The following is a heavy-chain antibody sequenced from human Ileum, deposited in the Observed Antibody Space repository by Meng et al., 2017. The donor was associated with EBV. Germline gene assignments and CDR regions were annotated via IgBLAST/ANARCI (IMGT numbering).Heavy chain of an antibody. J-gene: IGHJ5*02. CDR2: IRDSGSAL. CDR1: GFSFSDHY. D-gene: IGHD6-13*01. CDR3: ARDRIATSGTLGSFDL. V-gene: IGHV3-11*01. Sequence: QVPVVEGGGGLVKPGGSLRLSCAGSGFSFSDHYMGWFRQAPGKGLEWIAFIRDSGSALFYADSVKGRFTISRDNGKKSLYLEMDSLRVEDSAVYYCARDRIATSGTLGSFDLWGQGTLVTVSS.